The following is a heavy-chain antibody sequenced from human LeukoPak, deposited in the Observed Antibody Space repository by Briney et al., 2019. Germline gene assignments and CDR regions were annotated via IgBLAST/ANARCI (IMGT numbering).Heavy chain of an antibody. J-gene: IGHJ5*02. D-gene: IGHD5-12*01. CDR1: GFTFSSYW. CDR2: INSVGSST. Sequence: GGSLRLSCAASGFTFSSYWMHWVRQAPGKGLVWVSRINSVGSSTSYADSVKGRFTISRDNAKNTLYLQMNSLRAEDTAVYYCARPTNIVATIESWFDPWGQGTLVAVSS. V-gene: IGHV3-74*01. CDR3: ARPTNIVATIESWFDP.